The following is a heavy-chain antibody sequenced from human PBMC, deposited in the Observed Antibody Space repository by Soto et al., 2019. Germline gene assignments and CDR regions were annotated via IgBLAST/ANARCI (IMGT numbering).Heavy chain of an antibody. CDR2: IIPIFGTA. J-gene: IGHJ4*02. Sequence: QVQLVQSGAEVKKPGSSVKVPCKASGGTFSSYAISWVRQAPGQGLEWMGGIIPIFGTANYAQKFQGRVTITADKSTSTAYMELSSLRSEDTAVYYCARDRDYYDSSGYFLYFDYWGQGTLVTVSS. CDR3: ARDRDYYDSSGYFLYFDY. CDR1: GGTFSSYA. V-gene: IGHV1-69*06. D-gene: IGHD3-22*01.